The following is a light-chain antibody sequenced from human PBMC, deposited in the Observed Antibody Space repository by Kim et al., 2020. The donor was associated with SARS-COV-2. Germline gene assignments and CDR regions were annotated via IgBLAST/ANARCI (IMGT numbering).Light chain of an antibody. CDR3: ATWDDSLNGV. Sequence: QSALTQPPSVSGTPGQRVTISCSGSSSNIGSNTVNWYQQLPGTAPRLLIYRNNQRPSGVPDRFSGSKSGTSASLAISGLQSEDEADYYCATWDDSLNGVFGGGTKVTVL. CDR1: SSNIGSNT. CDR2: RNN. V-gene: IGLV1-44*01. J-gene: IGLJ3*02.